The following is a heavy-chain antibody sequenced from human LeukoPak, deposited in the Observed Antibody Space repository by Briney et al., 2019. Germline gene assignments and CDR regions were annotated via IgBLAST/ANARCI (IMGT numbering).Heavy chain of an antibody. J-gene: IGHJ5*02. CDR1: GYTFTGYY. V-gene: IGHV1-2*02. CDR2: TNPNSGGT. Sequence: EASVTVSCKASGYTFTGYYMHWVRQAPGQGLEWMGWTNPNSGGTNYAQKFQGRVTMTRDTSISTAYMELSRLRSDDTAVYYCARDAGYCSSTSCQGGWFDPWGQGTLVTVSS. D-gene: IGHD2-2*01. CDR3: ARDAGYCSSTSCQGGWFDP.